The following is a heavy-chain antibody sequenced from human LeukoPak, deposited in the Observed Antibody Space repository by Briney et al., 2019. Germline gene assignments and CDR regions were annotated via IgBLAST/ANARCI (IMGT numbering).Heavy chain of an antibody. J-gene: IGHJ3*02. CDR2: ISAYNGNT. D-gene: IGHD5-24*01. V-gene: IGHV1-18*01. CDR1: GYTFNSYA. Sequence: ASVKVSCKASGYTFNSYAMNWVRQAPGQGLEWMGWISAYNGNTNYAQKLQGRVTMTTDTSTSTAYMELRSLRSDDTAVYYCARVGMATIGRAFDIWGQGTMVTVSS. CDR3: ARVGMATIGRAFDI.